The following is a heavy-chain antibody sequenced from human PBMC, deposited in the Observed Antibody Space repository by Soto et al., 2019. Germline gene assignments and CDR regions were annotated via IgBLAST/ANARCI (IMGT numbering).Heavy chain of an antibody. CDR3: ARWHCRGGSCYSRAFDI. V-gene: IGHV3-72*01. CDR2: IRNKANSYTT. Sequence: PGGSLRLSCAASGLTFSDHYMDWVRQAPGKGLEWVDRIRNKANSYTTEYAASVKGRFTISRDDSKNSLYLQMNSLKTEDTAVYYCARWHCRGGSCYSRAFDIWGQGTKVTVSS. CDR1: GLTFSDHY. D-gene: IGHD2-15*01. J-gene: IGHJ3*02.